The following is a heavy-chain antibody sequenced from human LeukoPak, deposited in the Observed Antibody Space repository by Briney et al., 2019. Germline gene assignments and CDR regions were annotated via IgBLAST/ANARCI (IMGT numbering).Heavy chain of an antibody. CDR2: IYHSGST. CDR1: GGSISTYY. V-gene: IGHV4-59*01. J-gene: IGHJ4*02. Sequence: SETLSLTCTLSGGSISTYYWSWIRQPPGKGLEWIGYIYHSGSTDYNPSLKSRVTISVDTSKNQFSLKLSSVTAADTAVYYCARGGGYASPIGYWGQGALVTVSS. D-gene: IGHD5-12*01. CDR3: ARGGGYASPIGY.